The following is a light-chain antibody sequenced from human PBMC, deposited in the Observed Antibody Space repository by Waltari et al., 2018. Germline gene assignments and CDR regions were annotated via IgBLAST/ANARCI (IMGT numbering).Light chain of an antibody. J-gene: IGLJ2*01. CDR3: AAWDDSLDAYVV. CDR1: FSNIGNNA. V-gene: IGLV1-44*01. CDR2: KNN. Sequence: QSVLTQPPSASGTPGQKVTISCSGTFSNIGNNAVNWYQQVPGMAPKRLIYKNNIQVPGVHGRFSVTKFGTAASLAISVLQSGDEAVYYCAAWDDSLDAYVVFGGGTKVTVL.